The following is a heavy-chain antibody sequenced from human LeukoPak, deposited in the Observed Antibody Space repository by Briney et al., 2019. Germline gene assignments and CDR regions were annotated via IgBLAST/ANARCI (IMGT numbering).Heavy chain of an antibody. Sequence: HPGGSLRLSCAASGFTFSNFAMSWVRQAPGKGLEWVSVISGNGANIFYADSVKGRFTISRDNSKNTPYLQMNSLRAEDTAVYYCAKRATSWYYFEYWGQGTLVTVSS. V-gene: IGHV3-23*01. CDR1: GFTFSNFA. J-gene: IGHJ4*02. CDR3: AKRATSWYYFEY. CDR2: ISGNGANI.